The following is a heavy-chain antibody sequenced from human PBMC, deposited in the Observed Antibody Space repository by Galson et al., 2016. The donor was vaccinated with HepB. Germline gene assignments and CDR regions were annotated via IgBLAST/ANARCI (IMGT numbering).Heavy chain of an antibody. CDR2: IDIAGDT. J-gene: IGHJ6*04. Sequence: SLRLSCAASGFIFSNYDMHWVRQVAGKGLEWVSCIDIAGDTYYPDSVKGRFTISRENAKSTVYLQINSLRAEDTAVYYCVRGVAGCDYWGKGTTVTVSP. V-gene: IGHV3-13*01. CDR1: GFIFSNYD. CDR3: VRGVAGCDY. D-gene: IGHD6-19*01.